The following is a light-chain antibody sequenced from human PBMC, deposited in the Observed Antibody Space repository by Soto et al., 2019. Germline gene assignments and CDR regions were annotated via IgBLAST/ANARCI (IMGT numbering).Light chain of an antibody. CDR3: QQYGTSLVT. CDR1: QSISSSN. Sequence: EIVLTQSPGTPSLSPGERATLSCRASQSISSSNFAWYQQKPGQAPRPLIYGASSRATGIPDRFSGSGSGTDFTLTISRLEPEDFAVYYCQQYGTSLVTFGGGTKVEIK. J-gene: IGKJ4*01. CDR2: GAS. V-gene: IGKV3-20*01.